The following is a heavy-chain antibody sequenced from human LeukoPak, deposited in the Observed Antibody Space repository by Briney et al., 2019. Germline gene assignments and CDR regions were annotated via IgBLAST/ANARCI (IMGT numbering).Heavy chain of an antibody. J-gene: IGHJ3*02. V-gene: IGHV3-7*01. CDR3: ARDLVYYYESSGYGDAFDI. CDR1: GFTFSSYW. Sequence: QTGGSLRLSCAASGFTFSSYWMSWVRQAPGKGLEWVANIKQDGSEKYYVDSVKGRFIISRDNAKNSLYLQMNSLRAEDTAVYYCARDLVYYYESSGYGDAFDIWGQGTMVTVSS. CDR2: IKQDGSEK. D-gene: IGHD3-22*01.